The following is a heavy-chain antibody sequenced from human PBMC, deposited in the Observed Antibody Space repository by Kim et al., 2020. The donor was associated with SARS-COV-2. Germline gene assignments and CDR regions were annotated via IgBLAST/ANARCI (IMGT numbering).Heavy chain of an antibody. Sequence: GGSLRLSCAASGFTFSSYAMSWVRQAPGKGLEWVSAISGSGGSTYYADSVKGRFTISRDNSKNTLYLQMNSLRAEDTAVYYCAKDGCRAVVAATCGMDVWGQGTTVTVSS. CDR2: ISGSGGST. CDR3: AKDGCRAVVAATCGMDV. J-gene: IGHJ6*02. V-gene: IGHV3-23*01. CDR1: GFTFSSYA. D-gene: IGHD2-15*01.